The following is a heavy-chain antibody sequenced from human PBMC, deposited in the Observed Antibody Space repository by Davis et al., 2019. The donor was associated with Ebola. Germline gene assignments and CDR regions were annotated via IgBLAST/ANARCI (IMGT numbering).Heavy chain of an antibody. CDR2: IRSSSTYI. CDR1: GFTFSSYS. D-gene: IGHD4-17*01. Sequence: GESLKISCAASGFTFSSYSMNWVRQAPGKGLEWVSSIRSSSTYIYYADSVKGRFTISRDNAKNSLYLQMNSLRAEDTAVYYCVRTTYGAPEYWGQGTLVTVSS. CDR3: VRTTYGAPEY. J-gene: IGHJ4*02. V-gene: IGHV3-21*01.